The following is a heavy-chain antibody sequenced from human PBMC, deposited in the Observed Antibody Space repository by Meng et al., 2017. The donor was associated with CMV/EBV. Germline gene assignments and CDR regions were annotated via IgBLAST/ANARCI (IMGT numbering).Heavy chain of an antibody. V-gene: IGHV2-5*02. CDR2: IYWDDDT. Sequence: QSTLKVVGPTLANSTQSLTLTCNFSGFSLSTSGVGVGWIRQPPGKALEWLALIYWDDDTRYSPSLKSRLTITKDTSKNQVVLTMTNMDPVDTATYYCAHKGRRMAAAGINWFDPWGQGTLVTVSS. J-gene: IGHJ5*02. D-gene: IGHD6-13*01. CDR3: AHKGRRMAAAGINWFDP. CDR1: GFSLSTSGVG.